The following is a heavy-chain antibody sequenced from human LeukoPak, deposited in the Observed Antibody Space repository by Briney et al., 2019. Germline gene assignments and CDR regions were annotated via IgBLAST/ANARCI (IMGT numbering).Heavy chain of an antibody. J-gene: IGHJ4*02. Sequence: GRSLRLSCSASGFTFGDHAMSWVRQAPGKGLEWVCFIRSKGYGGTTEYAASVEGRFSLSRDDSKSFVYLQMSSLKTEDTAVYYCTRDRSGNDFDYWGQGNLVTVSS. V-gene: IGHV3-49*04. CDR1: GFTFGDHA. D-gene: IGHD3-10*01. CDR2: IRSKGYGGTT. CDR3: TRDRSGNDFDY.